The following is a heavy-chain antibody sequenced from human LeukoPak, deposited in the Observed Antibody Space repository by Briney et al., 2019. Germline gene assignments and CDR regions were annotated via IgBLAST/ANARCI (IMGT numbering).Heavy chain of an antibody. CDR3: ARDRYYDILTGYYIKDAFDI. J-gene: IGHJ3*02. V-gene: IGHV4-38-2*02. Sequence: ASETLSLTCAVSGYSISSGYYWGWIRQPPGKGLEWIGSIYHGGSTYYNPSFKSRVTISVDTSKNQFSLELSSVTAADTAVYYCARDRYYDILTGYYIKDAFDIWGQGTMVTVSS. CDR1: GYSISSGYY. D-gene: IGHD3-9*01. CDR2: IYHGGST.